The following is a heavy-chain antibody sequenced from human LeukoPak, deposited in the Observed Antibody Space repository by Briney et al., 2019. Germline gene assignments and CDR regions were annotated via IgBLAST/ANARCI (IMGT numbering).Heavy chain of an antibody. V-gene: IGHV1-2*06. Sequence: ASVKVSCKASGYTFTDYYIHWVRQAPGQGLEWMGQINPDSGGTTYAQKFQGRVTMTRDTSISTAYMDLSRLRSGDTAVYYCARMQQLVRGRYYYYMDVWGKGTTVTVSS. CDR3: ARMQQLVRGRYYYYMDV. CDR1: GYTFTDYY. CDR2: INPDSGGT. J-gene: IGHJ6*03. D-gene: IGHD6-13*01.